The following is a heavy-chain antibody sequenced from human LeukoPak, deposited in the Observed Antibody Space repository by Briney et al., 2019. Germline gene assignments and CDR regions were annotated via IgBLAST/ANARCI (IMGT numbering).Heavy chain of an antibody. CDR2: ISAYNGNT. CDR3: ARDRYCSSTSCYDWYFDL. Sequence: ASVKVSCKASGYTFTSYGISWVRQAPGQGLEWMGWISAYNGNTNYAQKLQGRVTMTTDTSTSTAYMELRSLRSDDTAVYYRARDRYCSSTSCYDWYFDLWGRGTLVTVSS. V-gene: IGHV1-18*01. CDR1: GYTFTSYG. D-gene: IGHD2-2*01. J-gene: IGHJ2*01.